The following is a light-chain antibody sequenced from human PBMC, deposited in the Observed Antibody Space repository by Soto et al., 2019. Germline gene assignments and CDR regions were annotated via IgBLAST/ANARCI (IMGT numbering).Light chain of an antibody. Sequence: EIVLTQSPGTLSLSPGERATLSCRASQNVRSNELAWYQQKPGQAPRLLIYGASSRATAIPDRVSGSGSGTGFTLTISRLEPDDFAVYYCQQYGSSPLTFGGGTKVEFK. CDR2: GAS. CDR3: QQYGSSPLT. V-gene: IGKV3-20*01. CDR1: QNVRSNE. J-gene: IGKJ4*01.